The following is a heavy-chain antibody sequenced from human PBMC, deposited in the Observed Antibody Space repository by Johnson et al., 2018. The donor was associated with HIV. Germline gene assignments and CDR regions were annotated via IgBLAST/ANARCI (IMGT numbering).Heavy chain of an antibody. D-gene: IGHD6-25*01. Sequence: VQLVESGGGLIQPGGSLRLSCAASGFTFSSYAMHWVCQAPGKGLEYVSAISSNGGSTYYANSVKGRFTISRDNSKNTLYLQMGSLRADDMGVYYCAKKGYTSGRADALDIWGQGTMVTVSS. CDR1: GFTFSSYA. J-gene: IGHJ3*02. CDR2: ISSNGGST. CDR3: AKKGYTSGRADALDI. V-gene: IGHV3-64*01.